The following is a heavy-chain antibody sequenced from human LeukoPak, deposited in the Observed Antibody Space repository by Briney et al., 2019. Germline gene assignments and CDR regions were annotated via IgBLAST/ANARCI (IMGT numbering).Heavy chain of an antibody. CDR3: ARGLAFSKGSCYNY. CDR2: MNPNSGNA. J-gene: IGHJ4*02. V-gene: IGHV1-8*01. D-gene: IGHD2-2*02. CDR1: GYTFTSYD. Sequence: ASVTVSCYAAGYTFTSYDINWVRRSTGQEREGRGGMNPNSGNAGYAQKFQDRVTMPRNTSTSTAYMEMSSLRTEDTAVYSCARGLAFSKGSCYNYWGQGTLVTVSS.